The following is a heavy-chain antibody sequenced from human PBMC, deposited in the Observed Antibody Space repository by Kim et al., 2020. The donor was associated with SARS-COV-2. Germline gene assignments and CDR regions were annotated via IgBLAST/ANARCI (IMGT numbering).Heavy chain of an antibody. V-gene: IGHV4-59*08. J-gene: IGHJ5*02. CDR3: ATHRSPDWFDP. CDR1: GGSISGYY. CDR2: IYYSGST. D-gene: IGHD2-21*01. Sequence: SETLSLTCTVSGGSISGYYWSWIRQPPGKGLEWIGYIYYSGSTNYNPSLKRRVAIFLDTSKNQLSLKLSSVTAADTAVYYCATHRSPDWFDPWGQGTLVTVSS.